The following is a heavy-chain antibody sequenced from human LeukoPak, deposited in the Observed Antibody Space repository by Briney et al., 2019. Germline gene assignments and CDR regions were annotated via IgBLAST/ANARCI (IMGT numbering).Heavy chain of an antibody. CDR3: TGPTLDDAFDI. CDR2: IRSKANSYAT. Sequence: GGSLRLSCAASGFTFSGSAMHWVRQASGKGLEWVGRIRSKANSYATAYAASVKGRFTISRDDSKNTAYLQMNSLKTEDTAVYCCTGPTLDDAFDIWGQGTMVTVSS. J-gene: IGHJ3*02. V-gene: IGHV3-73*01. CDR1: GFTFSGSA. D-gene: IGHD1-1*01.